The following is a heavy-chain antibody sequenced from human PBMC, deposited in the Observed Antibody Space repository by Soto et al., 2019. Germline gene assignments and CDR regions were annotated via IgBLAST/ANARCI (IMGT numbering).Heavy chain of an antibody. CDR3: AHSHFEILTGPFDS. D-gene: IGHD3-9*01. Sequence: QITLKESGPSLVKPTQTLTLTCTFSGFSLTNTGVTVGWIRQPPVKALEWLALVYWHDDKRYNPSLRNRLTIANDTSKIRVVLTLANVGPVDTATYYCAHSHFEILTGPFDSWGRGTLVTVSS. CDR2: VYWHDDK. CDR1: GFSLTNTGVT. J-gene: IGHJ5*01. V-gene: IGHV2-5*01.